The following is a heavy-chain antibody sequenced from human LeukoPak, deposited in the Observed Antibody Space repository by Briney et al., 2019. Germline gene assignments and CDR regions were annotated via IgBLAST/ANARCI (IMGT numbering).Heavy chain of an antibody. CDR3: ARGKQYDAFDI. CDR2: INPNNGGT. D-gene: IGHD6-19*01. Sequence: ASVKVSCKASGYTFTGYYMHWVRQAPGQGLEWMGWINPNNGGTNYAQKFQGRVTMTRDTSISTAYMELSRLRSDDTAVYYCARGKQYDAFDIWGQGTMVTVSS. V-gene: IGHV1-2*02. CDR1: GYTFTGYY. J-gene: IGHJ3*02.